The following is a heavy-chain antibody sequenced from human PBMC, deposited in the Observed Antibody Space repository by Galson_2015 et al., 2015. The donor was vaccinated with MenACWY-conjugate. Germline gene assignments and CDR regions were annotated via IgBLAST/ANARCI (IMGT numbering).Heavy chain of an antibody. J-gene: IGHJ1*01. V-gene: IGHV3-48*01. D-gene: IGHD6-13*01. CDR3: ASRESSSWYRQYFQH. CDR1: GFTFSTYN. Sequence: SLRLSCAASGFTFSTYNMNWVRQAPGKGLEWVSYISTSSSLIMYADSVKGRFTISRDNAKNSLYLQMNSLRAEDTAVYYCASRESSSWYRQYFQHWGQGTLVTVSS. CDR2: ISTSSSLI.